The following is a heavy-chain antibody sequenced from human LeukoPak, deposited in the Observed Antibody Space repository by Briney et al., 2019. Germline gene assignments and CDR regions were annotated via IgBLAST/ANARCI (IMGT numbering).Heavy chain of an antibody. CDR2: INHSGST. J-gene: IGHJ4*02. CDR3: ANALGSLFDY. D-gene: IGHD7-27*01. V-gene: IGHV4-34*01. CDR1: GGSFSGYY. Sequence: SETLSLTCAVYGGSFSGYYWSWIHQPPGKGLEWIGEINHSGSTNYNPSLKSRVTISVDTSKNQFSLKLSSVTAADTAVYYCANALGSLFDYWGQGTLVTVSS.